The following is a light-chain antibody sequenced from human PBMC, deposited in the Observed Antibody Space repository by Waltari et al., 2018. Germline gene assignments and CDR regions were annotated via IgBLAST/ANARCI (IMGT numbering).Light chain of an antibody. J-gene: IGKJ1*01. Sequence: IHMTQSPSSLSASVGDRVTITCRASQGISNSLAWYHQKPGKAPNLLLYAASRLESGVPSRFSGSGSGTDYTLTINSLQPEDFATYCCQQYYFTSWTFGQGTKVEIK. CDR2: AAS. CDR1: QGISNS. CDR3: QQYYFTSWT. V-gene: IGKV1-NL1*01.